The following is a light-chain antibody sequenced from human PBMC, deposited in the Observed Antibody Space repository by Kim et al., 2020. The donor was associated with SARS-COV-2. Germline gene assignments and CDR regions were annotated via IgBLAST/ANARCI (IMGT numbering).Light chain of an antibody. J-gene: IGLJ2*01. CDR2: RNT. Sequence: GQKFTLSLSGSSTNIGSNYIYWYQQFPGTAPKLLIYRNTLRPSGVPDRFSGSKSGTSASLAISGLRSEDEATYYCEVWDDSLSGVVFGGGTQLTVL. V-gene: IGLV1-47*01. CDR3: EVWDDSLSGVV. CDR1: STNIGSNY.